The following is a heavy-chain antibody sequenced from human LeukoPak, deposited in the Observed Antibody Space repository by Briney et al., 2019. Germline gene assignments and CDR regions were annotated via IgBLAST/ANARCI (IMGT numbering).Heavy chain of an antibody. CDR2: ISWNSGSI. Sequence: LRPSCAPSGFTFDDYAMHWVREAPGKGLEWVSGISWNSGSIGYADSVTGRFTISRDNAKNSLYLQMNSLRAEDTALYYCAKDLRAYSSGWYGNWGQGTLVTVSS. D-gene: IGHD6-19*01. CDR1: GFTFDDYA. J-gene: IGHJ4*02. V-gene: IGHV3-9*01. CDR3: AKDLRAYSSGWYGN.